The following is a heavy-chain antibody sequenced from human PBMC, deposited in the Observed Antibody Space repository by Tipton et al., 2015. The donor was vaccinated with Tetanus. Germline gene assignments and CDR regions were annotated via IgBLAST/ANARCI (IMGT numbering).Heavy chain of an antibody. CDR1: GFAFKTYP. D-gene: IGHD7-27*01. CDR3: ERMVNWGRYLDY. V-gene: IGHV3-30-3*01. J-gene: IGHJ4*02. CDR2: ISYGGISK. Sequence: SLRLSCEASGFAFKTYPMHWVRQTPGKGLEWVATISYGGISKYYGDSVKGRFTISRNDPNNKLFLQMNSLTPEDTAVYHCERMVNWGRYLDYWGQGTLVTVSS.